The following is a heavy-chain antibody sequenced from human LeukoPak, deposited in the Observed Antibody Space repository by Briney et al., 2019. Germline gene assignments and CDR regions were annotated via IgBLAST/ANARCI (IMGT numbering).Heavy chain of an antibody. J-gene: IGHJ3*02. D-gene: IGHD1-26*01. CDR2: FYYTGST. V-gene: IGHV4-39*01. Sequence: PSETLSLTCTVSGGSISSNGYYWGWIRQPPGKWLEWIGSFYYTGSTFYSPSLKSRVTISVDTSKNQFSLKLSSVTAADTAVYYCARRSGTYHAFDIWGQGTMVTVSS. CDR1: GGSISSNGYY. CDR3: ARRSGTYHAFDI.